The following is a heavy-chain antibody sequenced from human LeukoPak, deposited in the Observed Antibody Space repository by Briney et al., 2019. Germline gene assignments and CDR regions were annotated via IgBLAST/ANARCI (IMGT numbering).Heavy chain of an antibody. CDR3: AKDKVDYGDYGDAFDI. CDR1: GFTFSSYG. J-gene: IGHJ3*02. CDR2: ISGSGGST. V-gene: IGHV3-23*01. Sequence: QAGGSLRLSCAASGFTFSSYGMSWVRQAPGKGLEWVSAISGSGGSTYYADSVKGRFTISRDNSKNTLYLQMNSLRAEDTAVYYCAKDKVDYGDYGDAFDIWGQGTMVTVSS. D-gene: IGHD4-17*01.